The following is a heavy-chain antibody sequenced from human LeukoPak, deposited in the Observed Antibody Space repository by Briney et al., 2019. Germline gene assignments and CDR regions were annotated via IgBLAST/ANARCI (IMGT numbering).Heavy chain of an antibody. CDR2: IWYDDREK. Sequence: PGGSLRLSCTASGFTFSNYDMHWVRQAPGEGLEWVAFIWYDDREKKYADSVKGRFTISRDNSKDTVYLQMNSLTPEDTAVYYCAKDRGQLLWFGDTTYLDYWGQGTLVTVSS. CDR3: AKDRGQLLWFGDTTYLDY. V-gene: IGHV3-30*02. D-gene: IGHD3-10*01. J-gene: IGHJ4*02. CDR1: GFTFSNYD.